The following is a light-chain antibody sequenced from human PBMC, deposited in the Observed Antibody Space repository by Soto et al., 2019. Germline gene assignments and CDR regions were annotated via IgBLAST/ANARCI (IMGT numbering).Light chain of an antibody. Sequence: DILMTQSHSTLSASVGDRVAITCRASQSISTWLAWYQQKTGKAPKLLIYKASSLESGDQSRFGGSGSGTEFTLTISSLQPGDFATNYYQQYNSYPYTFGQGTKVDIK. CDR3: QQYNSYPYT. V-gene: IGKV1-5*01. CDR1: QSISTW. J-gene: IGKJ1*01. CDR2: KAS.